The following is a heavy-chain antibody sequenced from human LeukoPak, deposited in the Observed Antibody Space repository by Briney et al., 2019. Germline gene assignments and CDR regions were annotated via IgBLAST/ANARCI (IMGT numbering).Heavy chain of an antibody. Sequence: GGSLRLSCAASGFTVSSNYMSWVLQAPGKGLEWVSVIYSGGSTYYADSVKGRFTISRDNSKNTLYLQMNSLKTEDTAVYYCTTANVYYDSSGYQYYFDYWGQGTLVTVSS. V-gene: IGHV3-53*01. CDR2: IYSGGST. CDR3: TTANVYYDSSGYQYYFDY. CDR1: GFTVSSNY. J-gene: IGHJ4*02. D-gene: IGHD3-22*01.